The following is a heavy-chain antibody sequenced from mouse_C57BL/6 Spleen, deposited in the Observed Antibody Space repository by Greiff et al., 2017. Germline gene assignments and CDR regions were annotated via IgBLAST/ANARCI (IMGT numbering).Heavy chain of an antibody. CDR2: IYPGDGDT. Sequence: QVQLQQSGPELVKPGASVKISCKASGYAFSSSWMNWVKQRPGKGLEWIGRIYPGDGDTNYNGKFKGKATLTADKSSSTAYMQLSSLTSKDSAVYFCARTHYGSSYGPFDYWGQGTTLTVSS. J-gene: IGHJ2*01. CDR3: ARTHYGSSYGPFDY. V-gene: IGHV1-82*01. D-gene: IGHD1-1*01. CDR1: GYAFSSSW.